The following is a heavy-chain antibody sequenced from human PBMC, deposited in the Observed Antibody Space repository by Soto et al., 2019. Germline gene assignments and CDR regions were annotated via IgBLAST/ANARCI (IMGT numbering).Heavy chain of an antibody. Sequence: QVRLVQSGPDLKRPGASMKVSCKASGYTFTSYGISWVRQAPGQGLEWMAWISPLKGRTQYSQKAQGRVTLSTDTSSNTAYMEMTTLRVDDTAVYYCAMDYGDRPEYFKHWGQGTLVTVS. V-gene: IGHV1-18*04. CDR2: ISPLKGRT. CDR1: GYTFTSYG. J-gene: IGHJ1*01. CDR3: AMDYGDRPEYFKH. D-gene: IGHD4-17*01.